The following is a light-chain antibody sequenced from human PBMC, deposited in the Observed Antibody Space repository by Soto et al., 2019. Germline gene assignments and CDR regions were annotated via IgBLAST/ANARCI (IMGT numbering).Light chain of an antibody. Sequence: EIVLTQSPDTLSLSPEERATLSCRASQSVNNYLAWYQQVHGQAPRLLIYDASKRATGIPARFSGSGSGTDFTLTISSLEPEDSAVYYRQLLSNWIFTFGPGTKVEI. CDR2: DAS. CDR1: QSVNNY. V-gene: IGKV3-11*01. J-gene: IGKJ3*01. CDR3: QLLSNWIFT.